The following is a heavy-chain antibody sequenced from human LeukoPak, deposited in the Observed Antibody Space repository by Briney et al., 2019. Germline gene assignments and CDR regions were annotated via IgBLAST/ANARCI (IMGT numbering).Heavy chain of an antibody. J-gene: IGHJ4*02. D-gene: IGHD2-15*01. CDR2: ISAYNGNI. CDR1: GYTFTNYG. CDR3: ARTATVVVVAGDFDY. V-gene: IGHV1-18*01. Sequence: ASVKVSCKASGYTFTNYGISWLRQAPGQGLEWMGWISAYNGNIRYAQNLRGRVTMTTDTSTSTAYMELRSLRSDDTAVYYCARTATVVVVAGDFDYWGQGTLVTVSS.